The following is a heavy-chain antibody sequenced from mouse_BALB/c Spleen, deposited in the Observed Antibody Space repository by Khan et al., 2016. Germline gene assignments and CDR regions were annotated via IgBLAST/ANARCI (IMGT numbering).Heavy chain of an antibody. Sequence: EVELEEPGGGLVKPGGSLKPSCAASGFTLSSHAMSWVRQTPEKRLEWVASISTGGDIYYPDSVKGRCTISRDNARHVLYLQMASMMSEVTTMYYCPMGDSCRRYYYSLDYWGGGTAV. CDR3: PMGDSCRRYYYSLDY. D-gene: IGHD2-13*01. J-gene: IGHJ4*01. CDR2: ISTGGDI. V-gene: IGHV5-6-5*01. CDR1: GFTLSSHA.